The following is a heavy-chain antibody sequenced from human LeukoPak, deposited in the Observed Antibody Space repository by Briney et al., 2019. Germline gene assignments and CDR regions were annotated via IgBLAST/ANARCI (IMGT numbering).Heavy chain of an antibody. Sequence: GGSLRLSCTASGFTFGDYAMSWVRQAPGKGLEWVGFIRSKAYGGTTEYAASVKGRFTISRDDSKSIAYLQMNSLKTEDTAVYYCTRDSGSGAFDYWGQGTLITVSS. CDR1: GFTFGDYA. CDR3: TRDSGSGAFDY. V-gene: IGHV3-49*04. CDR2: IRSKAYGGTT. D-gene: IGHD3-10*01. J-gene: IGHJ4*02.